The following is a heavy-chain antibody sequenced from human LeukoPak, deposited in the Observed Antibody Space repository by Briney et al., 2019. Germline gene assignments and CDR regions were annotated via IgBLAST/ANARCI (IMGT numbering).Heavy chain of an antibody. J-gene: IGHJ4*02. CDR1: GFTLSSYA. CDR3: ARDDILTGYPTPFDY. Sequence: TGGSLRLSCAASGFTLSSYAMSWVRQGPGKGLEWVSAISVSGNTYHADSVKGRFTISRDNAKNSLYLQMNSLRAEDTAVYYCARDDILTGYPTPFDYWGQGTLVTVSS. D-gene: IGHD3-9*01. V-gene: IGHV3-23*01. CDR2: ISVSGNT.